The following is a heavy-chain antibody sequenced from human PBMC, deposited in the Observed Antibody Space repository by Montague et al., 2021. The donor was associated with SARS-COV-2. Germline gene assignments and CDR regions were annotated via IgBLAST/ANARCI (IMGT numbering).Heavy chain of an antibody. Sequence: SETLSLTCTVSGDSVSRGSSYWSWIRQPPGKGLEWIGYIYYSGSTNYNPSLKSRVTISVDTSKNQFSLKLSSVTAADTAVYYCARGFDYWGQGTLVTVSS. V-gene: IGHV4-61*01. CDR2: IYYSGST. CDR3: ARGFDY. CDR1: GDSVSRGSSY. J-gene: IGHJ4*02.